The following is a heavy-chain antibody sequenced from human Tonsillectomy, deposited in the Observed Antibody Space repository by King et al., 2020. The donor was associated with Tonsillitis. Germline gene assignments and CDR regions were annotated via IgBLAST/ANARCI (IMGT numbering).Heavy chain of an antibody. D-gene: IGHD3-22*01. CDR3: ARVLTDSSGYYYFDY. Sequence: LQLQESGSGLVKPSQTLSLTCAVSGGSISSGGYSWSWIRQPPGKGLEWIGYIYHSGSTYYNPSLKSRVTISVDRSKNQFSLKLSSVTAADTAVYYCARVLTDSSGYYYFDYWGQGTLVTVSS. J-gene: IGHJ4*02. CDR2: IYHSGST. V-gene: IGHV4-30-2*01. CDR1: GGSISSGGYS.